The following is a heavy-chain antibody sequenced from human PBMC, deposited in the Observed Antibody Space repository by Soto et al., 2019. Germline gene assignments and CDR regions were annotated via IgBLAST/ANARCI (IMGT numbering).Heavy chain of an antibody. CDR2: ISSSSYI. CDR1: GFTFSSYS. V-gene: IGHV3-21*01. J-gene: IGHJ4*02. Sequence: GGSLRLSCAASGFTFSSYSMNWVRQAPGKGLEWVSSISSSSYIYYADSVKGRFTISRDNAKNSLYLQMNSLRAEDTAVYYCASGTNGAFFVYWGQGILVTVSS. CDR3: ASGTNGAFFVY. D-gene: IGHD2-8*01.